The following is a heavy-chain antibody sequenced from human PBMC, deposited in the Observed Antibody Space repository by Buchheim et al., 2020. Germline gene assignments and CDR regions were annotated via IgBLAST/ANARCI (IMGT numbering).Heavy chain of an antibody. V-gene: IGHV3-33*01. D-gene: IGHD6-19*01. CDR1: GFTFRNYG. CDR2: IWYDGSNK. CDR3: ATVRSGSGWYLDY. J-gene: IGHJ4*02. Sequence: QVQLVESGGGVVQPGRSLRFSCAASGFTFRNYGMFWVRQAPGKGLEWVAVIWYDGSNKYYADSVKGRFTISRDNSKNTLYLQMNSLSAEDTAVYYCATVRSGSGWYLDYWGLGTL.